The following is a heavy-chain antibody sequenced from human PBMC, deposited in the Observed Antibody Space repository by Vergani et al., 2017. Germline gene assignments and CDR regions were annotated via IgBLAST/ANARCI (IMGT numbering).Heavy chain of an antibody. CDR1: GGSISSSSYY. Sequence: QLQLPESGPGLVKPSETLSLTCTVSGGSISSSSYYWGWIRQPPGKGLEWIGSIYYSGSTYYNPSLKSRVTISVDTSKNQFSLKLSSVTAADTAVYYCARDYGGNSGAFDYWGQGTLVTVSS. J-gene: IGHJ4*02. CDR2: IYYSGST. V-gene: IGHV4-39*07. D-gene: IGHD4-23*01. CDR3: ARDYGGNSGAFDY.